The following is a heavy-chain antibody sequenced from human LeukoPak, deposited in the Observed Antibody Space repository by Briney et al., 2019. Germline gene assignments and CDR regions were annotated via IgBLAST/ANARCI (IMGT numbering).Heavy chain of an antibody. V-gene: IGHV1-69*13. Sequence: SVKVSCKASGGTFSNYAINWVRQAPGQGLEWMGGIIPIFGKANYAQKFQGRVTITADESTRTAYMELSSLRSEDTAVYYCARGWLAETTVVTPYNYWGRGTLASVSS. CDR1: GGTFSNYA. CDR2: IIPIFGKA. J-gene: IGHJ4*02. D-gene: IGHD4-23*01. CDR3: ARGWLAETTVVTPYNY.